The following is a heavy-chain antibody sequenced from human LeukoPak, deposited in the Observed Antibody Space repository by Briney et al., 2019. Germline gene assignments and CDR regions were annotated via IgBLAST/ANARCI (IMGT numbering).Heavy chain of an antibody. CDR1: GFTFGSYA. CDR2: ISGSGGST. J-gene: IGHJ6*03. D-gene: IGHD5-24*01. CDR3: AKDGAGRWLQPLYYYYMDV. Sequence: GGSLRLSCAASGFTFGSYAMSWVRQAPGKGLEWVSAISGSGGSTYYADSVKGRFTISRDNSKNTLYLQMNSLRAEDTAVYYCAKDGAGRWLQPLYYYYMDVWGKGTTVTVSS. V-gene: IGHV3-23*01.